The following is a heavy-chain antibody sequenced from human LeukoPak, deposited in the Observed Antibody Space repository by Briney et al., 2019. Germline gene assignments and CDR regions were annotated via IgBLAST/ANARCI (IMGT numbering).Heavy chain of an antibody. J-gene: IGHJ4*02. CDR1: GITFNRYW. V-gene: IGHV3-74*01. CDR3: ATEGPHNFDY. CDR2: INFDGSVK. Sequence: GGSLRLSCVASGITFNRYWMHWVRQAPGKGLVWVASINFDGSVKTYADSMKGQFTISRDNAKNTLYVQMNSLAAEDTAVYYCATEGPHNFDYWGLGTLVTVSS.